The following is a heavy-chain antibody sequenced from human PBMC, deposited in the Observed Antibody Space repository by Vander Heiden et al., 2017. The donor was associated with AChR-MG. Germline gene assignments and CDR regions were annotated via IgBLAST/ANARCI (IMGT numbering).Heavy chain of an antibody. CDR1: GFTVSGNY. J-gene: IGHJ4*02. Sequence: EVQLVESGGGLIQPGGSLTLSCAASGFTVSGNYMGWGRQAPGKGVEWVSVIYSGGSTYYADSVKGRFTISRDNSKNTLYLQMNSLRAEDTAVYYCARDPGDYYDSSGYYSYWGQGTLVTVSS. CDR2: IYSGGST. V-gene: IGHV3-53*01. D-gene: IGHD3-22*01. CDR3: ARDPGDYYDSSGYYSY.